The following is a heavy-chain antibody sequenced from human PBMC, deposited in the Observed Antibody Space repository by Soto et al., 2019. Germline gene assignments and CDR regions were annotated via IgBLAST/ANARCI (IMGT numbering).Heavy chain of an antibody. CDR1: GGSISSGGYS. V-gene: IGHV4-30-2*01. D-gene: IGHD6-13*01. Sequence: SETLSLTCAVSGGSISSGGYSWSWIRQPPGKGLEWTGYIYHSGSTYYNPSLKSRVTISVDRSKNQFSLKLSSVTAADTAVYYCARVLAAAGTGWLDPSGQGTLVTVSS. J-gene: IGHJ5*02. CDR3: ARVLAAAGTGWLDP. CDR2: IYHSGST.